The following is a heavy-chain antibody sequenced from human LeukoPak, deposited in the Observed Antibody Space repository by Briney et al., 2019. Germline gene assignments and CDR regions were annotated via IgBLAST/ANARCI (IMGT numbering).Heavy chain of an antibody. J-gene: IGHJ3*02. V-gene: IGHV3-23*01. CDR3: AKDGRKDKWLRLRTQLLAPARFDI. CDR1: GFTFSSYG. CDR2: ISGSGGST. D-gene: IGHD5-12*01. Sequence: PGGSLRLSCAASGFTFSSYGMHWVRQAPGKGLEWVSAISGSGGSTYYADSVKGRFTISRDNSKNTLYLQMNSLRAEDTAVYYCAKDGRKDKWLRLRTQLLAPARFDIWGQGTMVTVSS.